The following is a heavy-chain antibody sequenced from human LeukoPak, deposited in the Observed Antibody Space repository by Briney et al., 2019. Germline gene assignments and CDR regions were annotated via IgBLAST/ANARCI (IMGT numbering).Heavy chain of an antibody. CDR1: GFIFSSYA. J-gene: IGHJ4*02. V-gene: IGHV3-7*01. CDR2: IKQDGSEK. CDR3: ASEGEFGYGYFY. D-gene: IGHD5-18*01. Sequence: GGSLRLSCAASGFIFSSYAMSWVRQAPGKGLEWVANIKQDGSEKNYVDSVKGRFTISRDNAKNSLYLQMNSLRAEDTAVYYCASEGEFGYGYFYWGQGTLVTVSS.